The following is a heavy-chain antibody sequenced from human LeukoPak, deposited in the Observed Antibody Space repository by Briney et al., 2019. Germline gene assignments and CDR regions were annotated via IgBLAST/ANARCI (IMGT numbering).Heavy chain of an antibody. CDR2: IYYSGST. D-gene: IGHD5-18*01. CDR3: ARIERIHSHLDY. J-gene: IGHJ4*02. CDR1: GGSISSYY. V-gene: IGHV4-59*01. Sequence: SETLSLTCTVSGGSISSYYWSWTRQPPGKGLEWIGYIYYSGSTNYNPSLKSRVTISVDTSKNQFSLKLSSVTAADTAVYYCARIERIHSHLDYWGQGTLVTVSS.